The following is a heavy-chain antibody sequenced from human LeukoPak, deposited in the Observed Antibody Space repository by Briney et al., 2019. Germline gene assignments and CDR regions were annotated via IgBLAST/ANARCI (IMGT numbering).Heavy chain of an antibody. D-gene: IGHD3-10*01. CDR1: GYTFTSYY. Sequence: ASVKVSCKASGYTFTSYYMHWVRQAPGQGLEWMGIINPSGGSTNFAQKFQGRVTMTRDASTTTVYLDLSSLRSEDTAVYYCAREVYYGSGSSLDYWGQGTLVTVSS. CDR2: INPSGGST. CDR3: AREVYYGSGSSLDY. V-gene: IGHV1-46*01. J-gene: IGHJ4*02.